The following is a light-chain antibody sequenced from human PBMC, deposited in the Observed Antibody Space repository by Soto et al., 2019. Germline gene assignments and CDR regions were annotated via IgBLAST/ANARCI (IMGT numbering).Light chain of an antibody. J-gene: IGKJ1*01. V-gene: IGKV1-39*01. Sequence: ESQITQSPSSLSASVGGRVTITCRASQSISRYLDWYQHKPGKAPNLLIYAASSLQSGVPSRFSGSGSGTDFTLTISGLQPEDFATYYCQQSYSFRTFGQGTKVDIK. CDR3: QQSYSFRT. CDR1: QSISRY. CDR2: AAS.